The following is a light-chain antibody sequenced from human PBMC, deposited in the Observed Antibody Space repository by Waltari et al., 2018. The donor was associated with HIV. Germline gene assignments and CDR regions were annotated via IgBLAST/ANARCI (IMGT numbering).Light chain of an antibody. CDR3: QQYNSYSYT. CDR2: KAS. Sequence: IQMTQSPSSLSASVGDRVTIGCRASQSISSWLAWYQQKPGKAPKLLIYKASSLESGVPSRFSGSGSGTEFTLTISSLQPDDFATYYCQQYNSYSYTFGQGTKLEIK. V-gene: IGKV1-5*03. CDR1: QSISSW. J-gene: IGKJ2*01.